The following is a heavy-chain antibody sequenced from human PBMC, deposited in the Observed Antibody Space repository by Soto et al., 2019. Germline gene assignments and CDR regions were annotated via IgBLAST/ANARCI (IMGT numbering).Heavy chain of an antibody. CDR2: ISGDGGST. V-gene: IGHV3-43*02. CDR3: AKDGNYYDSSGYYADY. Sequence: GGSLILSCAASGFTFDDYAMHWVRQAPGKGLEWVSLISGDGGSTYYADSVKGRFTISRDNSKNSLYLQMNSLRTEDTALYYCAKDGNYYDSSGYYADYWGQGTLVTVSS. D-gene: IGHD3-22*01. CDR1: GFTFDDYA. J-gene: IGHJ4*02.